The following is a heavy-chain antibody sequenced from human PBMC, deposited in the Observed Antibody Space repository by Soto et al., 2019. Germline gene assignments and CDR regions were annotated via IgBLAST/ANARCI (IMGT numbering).Heavy chain of an antibody. J-gene: IGHJ3*02. V-gene: IGHV3-23*01. CDR3: AKATATGGGAFDI. Sequence: EVQMLESGGGLAQPGGSLRLSCAASGFICSSYDMSWVRQAPGKGLEWVSTILVDGRTFYVDSVKGRFTISRDNSKNTVYLQMSSLTAGDTALDYCAKATATGGGAFDICGQGTMVTVSS. CDR2: ILVDGRT. CDR1: GFICSSYD. D-gene: IGHD2-8*02.